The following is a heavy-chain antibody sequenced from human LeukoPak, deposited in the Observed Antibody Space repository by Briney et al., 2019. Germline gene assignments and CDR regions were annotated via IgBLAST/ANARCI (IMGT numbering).Heavy chain of an antibody. J-gene: IGHJ6*03. D-gene: IGHD6-19*01. Sequence: SETLSLTCAVYGGSFSGYYWSWIRQPPGKGLEWIGEINHSGSSNYNPSLKSRVTISVDTSKNQFSLKLSSVTAADTAVYYCARIVGGSSGWHPKGPRDYYMDVWGKGTTVTVSS. CDR3: ARIVGGSSGWHPKGPRDYYMDV. CDR1: GGSFSGYY. V-gene: IGHV4-34*01. CDR2: INHSGSS.